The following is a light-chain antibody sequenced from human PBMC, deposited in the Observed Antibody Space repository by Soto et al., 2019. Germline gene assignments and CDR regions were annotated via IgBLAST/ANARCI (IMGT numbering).Light chain of an antibody. CDR1: GSNIGSNS. V-gene: IGLV1-44*01. CDR3: ATWDDSLNGYV. CDR2: TNN. J-gene: IGLJ1*01. Sequence: QSVLTQPPSASGTPGQRITISCSGSGSNIGSNSVTWYQQLPRTAPKLLIYTNNQRPSGIPERFYGSRSGTSASLAISGLQSGDEADYYCATWDDSLNGYVFGTGTQLTVL.